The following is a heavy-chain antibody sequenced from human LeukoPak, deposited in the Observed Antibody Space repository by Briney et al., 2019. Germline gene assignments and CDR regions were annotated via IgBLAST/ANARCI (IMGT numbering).Heavy chain of an antibody. D-gene: IGHD2-15*01. CDR1: GFTFSSYA. CDR3: AKATGYCSGGSCYSGGGDY. Sequence: GGSLRLSLQASGFTFSSYAMSWVGRPPGKGLKWFSAISGSGGSTYYADSVKGRFTISRDNSKNTLCLQMNSLRAEDTAVYYCAKATGYCSGGSCYSGGGDYWGQGTLVTVSS. V-gene: IGHV3-23*01. J-gene: IGHJ4*02. CDR2: ISGSGGST.